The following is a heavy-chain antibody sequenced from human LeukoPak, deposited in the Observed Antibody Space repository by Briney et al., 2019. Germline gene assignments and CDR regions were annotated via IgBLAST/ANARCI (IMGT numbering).Heavy chain of an antibody. CDR1: GFTFSSYS. Sequence: GGSLRLSCAASGFTFSSYSMNWVRQAPGKGLEWVSYISSSSTIYYADSVKGRFTISRDNAKNSLYLQMNSLRDEDTAVYYCARDRSYGRFAYWGQGTLVTVSS. D-gene: IGHD5-18*01. CDR3: ARDRSYGRFAY. V-gene: IGHV3-48*02. CDR2: ISSSSTI. J-gene: IGHJ4*02.